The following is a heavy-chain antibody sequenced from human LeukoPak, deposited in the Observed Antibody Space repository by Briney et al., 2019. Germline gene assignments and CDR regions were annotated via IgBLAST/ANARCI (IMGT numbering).Heavy chain of an antibody. Sequence: ASVKVSCKASGYTFTGYYMHWVRQAPGQGLEWMGWINPNSGGTNYAQKFQGRVTMTRDTSISTAYMELSRLRSDDTAVYYCARGRRWLQLWYFDYWGQGALVTVSS. V-gene: IGHV1-2*02. J-gene: IGHJ4*02. CDR1: GYTFTGYY. CDR2: INPNSGGT. D-gene: IGHD5-24*01. CDR3: ARGRRWLQLWYFDY.